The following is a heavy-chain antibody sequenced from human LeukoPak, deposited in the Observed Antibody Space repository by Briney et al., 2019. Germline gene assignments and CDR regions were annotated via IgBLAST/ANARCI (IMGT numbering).Heavy chain of an antibody. J-gene: IGHJ4*02. D-gene: IGHD5-18*01. CDR3: ARDSGYGHPDH. CDR2: INWNGGST. Sequence: GGSLRLSCAASGFTFDDYGMSWVRQAPGKGLEWVSGINWNGGSTGYADSMKGRFTISRDNSKNTLYLHMNGLRDEDTAVYYCARDSGYGHPDHWGQGILVTVSS. CDR1: GFTFDDYG. V-gene: IGHV3-20*04.